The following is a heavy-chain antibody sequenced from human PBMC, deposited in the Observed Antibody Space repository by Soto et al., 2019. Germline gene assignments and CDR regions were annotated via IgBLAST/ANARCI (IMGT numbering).Heavy chain of an antibody. Sequence: QVPLVQSGAEVKKPGASVKVSCKASGYTFITYGVSWVRQAPGQGLDWLGWISTYNGNTRYAERLQGRVTMTTDTTTNTAYMELRNLRSDDTAVCYCVRGPTDYYDNSANYFLDYWGQGTLVTISS. J-gene: IGHJ4*02. CDR2: ISTYNGNT. CDR3: VRGPTDYYDNSANYFLDY. V-gene: IGHV1-18*01. D-gene: IGHD3-22*01. CDR1: GYTFITYG.